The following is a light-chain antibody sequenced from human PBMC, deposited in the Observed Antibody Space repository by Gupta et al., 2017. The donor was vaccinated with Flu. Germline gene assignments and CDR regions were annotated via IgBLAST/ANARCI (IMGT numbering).Light chain of an antibody. CDR2: DAS. Sequence: DIQMTQSPSSLSASVGDRVTITCGASQGIINNLAWFQQKPGQAPKSLIHDASSLQSGVPARFSGSGSRTDFTLTISSLQPEDVATYYCQQENSYPPTFGQGTRLDIK. CDR3: QQENSYPPT. V-gene: IGKV1-16*01. CDR1: QGIINN. J-gene: IGKJ5*01.